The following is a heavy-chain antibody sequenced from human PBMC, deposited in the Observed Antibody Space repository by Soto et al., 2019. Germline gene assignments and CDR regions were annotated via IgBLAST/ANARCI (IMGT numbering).Heavy chain of an antibody. D-gene: IGHD3-10*01. CDR1: GFTFSSYA. CDR2: ISGSGGST. J-gene: IGHJ4*02. Sequence: EVQLLEFGGGLVQPGGSLRLSCAASGFTFSSYAMSWVRQAPGKGLEWVSAISGSGGSTYYADSVKGRFTISRDNSKNTLYLQMNSLRAEDTAVYYCAKETLYYYGSGSYVGDWGQGTLVTVSS. CDR3: AKETLYYYGSGSYVGD. V-gene: IGHV3-23*01.